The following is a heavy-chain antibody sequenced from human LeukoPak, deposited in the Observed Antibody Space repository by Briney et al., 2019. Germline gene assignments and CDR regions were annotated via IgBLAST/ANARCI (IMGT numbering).Heavy chain of an antibody. CDR2: VSTSGGST. Sequence: GGSLRLSCAASGFTFINYAMSWVRQAPGKGLEWVSTVSTSGGSTYYADSVKGRFTISRDNSKNTQYLQMNSLRAEDTAIYYCLGYCSGGRCYSGGHWGQGTLVTVSS. V-gene: IGHV3-23*01. D-gene: IGHD2-15*01. CDR3: LGYCSGGRCYSGGH. CDR1: GFTFINYA. J-gene: IGHJ4*02.